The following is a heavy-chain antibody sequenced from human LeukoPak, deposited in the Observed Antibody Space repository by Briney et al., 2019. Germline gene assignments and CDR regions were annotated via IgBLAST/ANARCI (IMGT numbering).Heavy chain of an antibody. CDR3: ARNDFYDMDV. J-gene: IGHJ6*03. D-gene: IGHD2/OR15-2a*01. V-gene: IGHV4-4*02. CDR1: GDTISSTKW. CDR2: IHHSVSS. Sequence: SGTLSLTCAVPGDTISSTKWWSWVRQSPGKGLEWVGEIHHSVSSNYNPSLKSRATISLDKSNNQFSLSLRSVTAADTAVYYCARNDFYDMDVWGKGTTVTVSS.